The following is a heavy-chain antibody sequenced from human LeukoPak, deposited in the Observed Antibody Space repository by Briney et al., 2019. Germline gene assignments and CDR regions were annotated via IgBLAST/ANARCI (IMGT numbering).Heavy chain of an antibody. CDR3: ATEYYGSFNY. V-gene: IGHV3-15*01. CDR2: IKSKTDGGTT. CDR1: GFTFSSYA. Sequence: GGSLRLSCAASGFTFSSYAMSWVRQAPGKGLEWVGRIKSKTDGGTTDYAVPVKGRFTISRDDSKNTLYLRMNSLITGDTAMYFCATEYYGSFNYWGQGTLVTVSS. D-gene: IGHD3-10*01. J-gene: IGHJ4*02.